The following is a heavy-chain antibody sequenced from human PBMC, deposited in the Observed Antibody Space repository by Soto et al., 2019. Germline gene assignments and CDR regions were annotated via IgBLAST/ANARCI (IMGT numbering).Heavy chain of an antibody. D-gene: IGHD3-9*01. CDR1: GFSFSSFA. CDR2: IRSKAYGGTT. V-gene: IGHV3-49*04. J-gene: IGHJ3*02. Sequence: GGSLRLSCAASGFSFSSFAMSWVRQAPGKGLEWVGFIRSKAYGGTTEYAASVKGRFTISRDDSKSIAYLQMNSLKTEDTAVYSCSKRYFGGLDAFDIWGQGTMVTVSS. CDR3: SKRYFGGLDAFDI.